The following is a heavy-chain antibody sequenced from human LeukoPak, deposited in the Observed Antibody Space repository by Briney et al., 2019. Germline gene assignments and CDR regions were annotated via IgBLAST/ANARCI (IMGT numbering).Heavy chain of an antibody. J-gene: IGHJ6*02. CDR1: GYTFTSYA. V-gene: IGHV1-3*01. CDR3: ARDPITMIVVSDGMDV. D-gene: IGHD3-22*01. Sequence: GASVKVSCKASGYTFTSYAMHWVRQAPGQRLEWMGWINAGNGNTKYSQKFQGRVTITRDTSASTAYMELSSLRSEDTAVYYCARDPITMIVVSDGMDVWGQGTTVTVSS. CDR2: INAGNGNT.